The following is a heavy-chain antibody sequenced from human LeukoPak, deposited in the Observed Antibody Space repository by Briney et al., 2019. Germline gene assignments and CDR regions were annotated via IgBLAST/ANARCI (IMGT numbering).Heavy chain of an antibody. J-gene: IGHJ4*02. CDR2: IYYSGST. D-gene: IGHD3-22*01. CDR1: GGSISSYY. CDR3: ARVALYDSSGSNYFDY. Sequence: SETLSLTCTVSGGSISSYYCSWIRQPPGKGLEWIGYIYYSGSTNYNPSLKSRVTISVDKSKNQFSLKLSSVTAADTAMYYCARVALYDSSGSNYFDYWGQGTLVTVSS. V-gene: IGHV4-59*12.